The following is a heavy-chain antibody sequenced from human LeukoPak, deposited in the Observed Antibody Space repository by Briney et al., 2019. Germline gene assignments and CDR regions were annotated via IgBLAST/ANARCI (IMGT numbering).Heavy chain of an antibody. CDR2: IYYSGTT. J-gene: IGHJ4*02. V-gene: IGHV4-59*01. D-gene: IGHD3-3*01. CDR3: VRETPSSGYFDY. Sequence: SETLSLTCTVSGGSISPYYWSWIRQPPGKGLEWIAYIYYSGTTKYNPSLRSRATISVDTSKNQFSLKLTSVTAADTAVYYCVRETPSSGYFDYWGQGTLLTVSS. CDR1: GGSISPYY.